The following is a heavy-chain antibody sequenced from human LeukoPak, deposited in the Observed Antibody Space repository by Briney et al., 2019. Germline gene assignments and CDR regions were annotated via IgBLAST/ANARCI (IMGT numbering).Heavy chain of an antibody. V-gene: IGHV4-59*08. Sequence: SETLSLTCTVSGGSISSYYWSWIRQPPGKGLEWIGYIYYSGSTNYNPSLKSRVTISVDTSKNQFSLKLSSVTAADTAVYYCARHGGLRGYCSSTSCYRTGPFDYWGQGTLVTVSS. CDR1: GGSISSYY. CDR3: ARHGGLRGYCSSTSCYRTGPFDY. D-gene: IGHD2-2*01. J-gene: IGHJ4*02. CDR2: IYYSGST.